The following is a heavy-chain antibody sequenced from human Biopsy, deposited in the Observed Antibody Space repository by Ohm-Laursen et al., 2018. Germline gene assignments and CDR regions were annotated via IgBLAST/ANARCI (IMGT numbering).Heavy chain of an antibody. CDR1: GYTFTSSS. D-gene: IGHD3-10*01. CDR3: ARGGSGSGYYGMDV. J-gene: IGHJ6*02. Sequence: SSVKVSCKASGYTFTSSSFFWVRQAPGQGLVYLGRIIPIVGITNHAQTFQGRITLTTDKSTFMVYMELSRLRSDDTAIYYCARGGSGSGYYGMDVWGQGATVSVSS. V-gene: IGHV1-69*04. CDR2: IIPIVGIT.